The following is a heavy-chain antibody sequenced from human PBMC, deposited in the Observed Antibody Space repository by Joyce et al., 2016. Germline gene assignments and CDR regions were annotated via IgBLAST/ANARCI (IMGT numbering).Heavy chain of an antibody. CDR2: IDPGDSDA. V-gene: IGHV5-51*01. J-gene: IGHJ4*02. Sequence: EVQLVQSGAEVKKPGESLKISCKGSGYIFGTYWIAWVRQMPGKGLEGMGIIDPGDSDARYRPAFQGQVTISVDKSTSTAYLQWSSLKASDTAMYYCARKYYDNSGYYPWYFDYWGQGTLVTVSS. CDR1: GYIFGTYW. D-gene: IGHD3-22*01. CDR3: ARKYYDNSGYYPWYFDY.